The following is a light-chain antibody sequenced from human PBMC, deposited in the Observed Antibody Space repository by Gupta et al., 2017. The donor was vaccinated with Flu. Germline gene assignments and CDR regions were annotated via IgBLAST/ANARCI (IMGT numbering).Light chain of an antibody. CDR2: DAS. CDR1: QSVSSY. Sequence: EIVLTQSQATLSLSPGERATPFCRASQSVSSYLAWYQQKPGQAPRLLIYDASNRATGIPARFSGSGSGTDFTLTISSLEPEDFAVYYCQQRSNWRSLTFGGGTKVEIK. CDR3: QQRSNWRSLT. J-gene: IGKJ4*01. V-gene: IGKV3-11*01.